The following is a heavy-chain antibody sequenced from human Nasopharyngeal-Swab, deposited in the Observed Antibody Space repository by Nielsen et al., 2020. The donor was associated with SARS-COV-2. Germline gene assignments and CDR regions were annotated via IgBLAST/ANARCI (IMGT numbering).Heavy chain of an antibody. V-gene: IGHV1-8*01. CDR1: GYTFTSYD. CDR3: ARGLGRLSQNDY. D-gene: IGHD3-16*02. CDR2: MNPNSGNT. J-gene: IGHJ4*02. Sequence: SPKVSCQAFGYTFTSYDINWVRQSTGQGLEWMGLMNPNSGNTGYAQKFQGRVTMTRNTSISTAYMELSSLRSEDTAVYYCARGLGRLSQNDYWGQGTLVTVSS.